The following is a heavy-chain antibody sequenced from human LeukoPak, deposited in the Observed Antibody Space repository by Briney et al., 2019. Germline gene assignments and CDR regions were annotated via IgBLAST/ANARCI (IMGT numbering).Heavy chain of an antibody. Sequence: SETLSLTCTVSGGSISSYYWSWIRQPPGKGLEWIGSIYYSGSTYYNPSLKSRVTISVDTSKNQFSLKLSSVTAADTAVYYCARDSGEWELQPLDYWGQGTLVTVSS. J-gene: IGHJ4*02. CDR2: IYYSGST. CDR1: GGSISSYY. D-gene: IGHD1-26*01. CDR3: ARDSGEWELQPLDY. V-gene: IGHV4-39*07.